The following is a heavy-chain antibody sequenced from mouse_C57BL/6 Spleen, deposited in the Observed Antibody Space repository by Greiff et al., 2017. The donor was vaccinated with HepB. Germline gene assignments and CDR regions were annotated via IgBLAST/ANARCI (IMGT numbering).Heavy chain of an antibody. D-gene: IGHD1-1*01. Sequence: QVQLKESGAELAKPGASVKLSCKASGYTFTSYWMHWVKQRPGQGLEWIGYINPSSGYTKYNQKFKDKATWTADKSSSTAYMQLSSLTYEDSAVYYCARIYYYGSSYFDYWGQGTTLTVSS. CDR1: GYTFTSYW. CDR2: INPSSGYT. J-gene: IGHJ2*01. V-gene: IGHV1-7*01. CDR3: ARIYYYGSSYFDY.